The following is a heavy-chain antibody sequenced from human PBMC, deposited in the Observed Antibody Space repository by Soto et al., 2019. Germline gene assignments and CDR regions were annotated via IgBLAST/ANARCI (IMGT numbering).Heavy chain of an antibody. V-gene: IGHV1-2*02. Sequence: GASVKVSCKASGYTFTGYYMHWVRQAPGQGLEWMGWINPNSGGTNYAQKFQGRVTMTRDTSISTAYMELSRLRSDDTAVYYCARRGVIGEPYYYYGMDVWGQGTTVTVSS. CDR2: INPNSGGT. CDR3: ARRGVIGEPYYYYGMDV. CDR1: GYTFTGYY. D-gene: IGHD1-26*01. J-gene: IGHJ6*02.